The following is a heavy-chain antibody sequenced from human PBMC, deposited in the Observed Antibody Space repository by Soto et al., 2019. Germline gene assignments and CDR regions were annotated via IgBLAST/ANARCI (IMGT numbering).Heavy chain of an antibody. CDR3: TTDILRFLEWFPYYYYGMDV. CDR2: IKSKTDGGTT. V-gene: IGHV3-15*07. D-gene: IGHD3-3*01. Sequence: GGSLRLSCAASGFTFSSYGMNWVRQAPGKGLEWVGRIKSKTDGGTTDYAAPMKGRFTISRDDSKNTLYLQMNSLKTEDTAVYCCTTDILRFLEWFPYYYYGMDVWGQGTTVTVSS. J-gene: IGHJ6*02. CDR1: GFTFSSYG.